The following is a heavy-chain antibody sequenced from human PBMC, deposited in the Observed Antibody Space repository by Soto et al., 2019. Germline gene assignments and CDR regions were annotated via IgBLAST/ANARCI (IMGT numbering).Heavy chain of an antibody. V-gene: IGHV4-59*01. CDR3: ARYRGARSHGYGMYV. D-gene: IGHD3-10*01. J-gene: IGHJ6*02. Sequence: WTWIRQPPGGGLEWIGNVYYIGTTIYNPSLKSRVTISVDTSKNQFSLKLSSVTAADTAVYYGARYRGARSHGYGMYVWGQGTTVTVSS. CDR2: VYYIGTT.